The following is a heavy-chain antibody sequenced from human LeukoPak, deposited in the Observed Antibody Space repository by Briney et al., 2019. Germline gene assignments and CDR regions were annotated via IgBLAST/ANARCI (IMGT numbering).Heavy chain of an antibody. D-gene: IGHD4-17*01. CDR3: ATDLGGLDGDGLVS. CDR2: ISSDGNNK. J-gene: IGHJ4*02. CDR1: GFTFSNSG. V-gene: IGHV3-30*19. Sequence: GGSLRLSCAPSGFTFSNSGLHWVRQAPGKGLEWVAAISSDGNNKYYADSVKDRFTISRDNSKNTLYLQMNSLRDEDTAVYYCATDLGGLDGDGLVSRGQGTLVTVSS.